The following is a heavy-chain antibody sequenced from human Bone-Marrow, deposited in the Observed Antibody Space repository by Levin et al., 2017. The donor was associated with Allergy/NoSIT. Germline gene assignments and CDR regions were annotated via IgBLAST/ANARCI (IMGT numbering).Heavy chain of an antibody. CDR1: GGSFSGYY. V-gene: IGHV4-34*01. Sequence: SETLSLTCAVYGGSFSGYYWSWIRQPPGKGLEWIGEINHSGSTNYNPSLKSRVTISVDTSKNQFSLKLSSVTAADTAVYYCATLRYDFWSGYYCWFDPWGQGTLVTVSS. D-gene: IGHD3-3*01. CDR2: INHSGST. J-gene: IGHJ5*02. CDR3: ATLRYDFWSGYYCWFDP.